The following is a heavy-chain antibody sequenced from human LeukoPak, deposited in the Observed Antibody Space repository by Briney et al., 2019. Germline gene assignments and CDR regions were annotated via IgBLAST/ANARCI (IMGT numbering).Heavy chain of an antibody. CDR2: IYYSGRT. CDR1: GGSITSHY. J-gene: IGHJ3*02. V-gene: IGHV4-59*08. CDR3: TRLLDNDSSGDPDTFDM. Sequence: SETLSLTCTVSGGSITSHYWSWIRQAPGKGLEWIGFIYYSGRTKYNPSLQSRVTISLDTSEKKFSLKVTSATAADTAVYYCTRLLDNDSSGDPDTFDMWGQGTVATVSS. D-gene: IGHD3-22*01.